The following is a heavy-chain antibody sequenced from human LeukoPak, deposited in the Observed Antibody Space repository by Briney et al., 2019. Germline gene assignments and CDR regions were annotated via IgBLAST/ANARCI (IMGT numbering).Heavy chain of an antibody. J-gene: IGHJ6*03. CDR2: ILYSGST. V-gene: IGHV4-59*01. D-gene: IGHD2-2*01. CDR3: ARGIVVVPAASQHYYYYYMDV. Sequence: SETLSLTCTVSGGSISTYYWNWIRQPPGKGLEWIGYILYSGSTNYNPSLKSRVTISVDTSNNRFPLRLSSVTAADTAVYYCARGIVVVPAASQHYYYYYMDVWGKGTTVTVSS. CDR1: GGSISTYY.